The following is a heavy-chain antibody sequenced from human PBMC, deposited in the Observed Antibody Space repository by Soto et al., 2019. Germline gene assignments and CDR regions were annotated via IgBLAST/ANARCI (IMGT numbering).Heavy chain of an antibody. J-gene: IGHJ5*02. CDR2: IYHSGST. CDR1: GGSISSGGYS. CDR3: ARVPSP. Sequence: PSETLSLTCAVSGGSISSGGYSWSWIRQPPGKGLEWIGYIYHSGSTYYNPSLKSRVTILVDRSKNQFPLKLSSVTAADTAVYYCARVPSPWGQGTLVTVSS. V-gene: IGHV4-30-2*01.